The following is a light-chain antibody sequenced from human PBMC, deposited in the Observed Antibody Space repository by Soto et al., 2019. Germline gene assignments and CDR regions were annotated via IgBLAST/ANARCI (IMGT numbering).Light chain of an antibody. J-gene: IGLJ1*01. Sequence: QSVLTQPPSVSGAPGQRVSISCTGSTSNIGAGYHVHWYQQFPGTAPKLLMYDNTNRPSGVPDRFSGSKSGTSASLAITGLQAEYEADYHCHSYDSSLRSHVFGTGTTLTVL. CDR3: HSYDSSLRSHV. CDR2: DNT. CDR1: TSNIGAGYH. V-gene: IGLV1-40*01.